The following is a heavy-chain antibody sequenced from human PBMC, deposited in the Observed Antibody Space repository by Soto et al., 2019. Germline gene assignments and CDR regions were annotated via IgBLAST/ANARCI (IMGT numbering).Heavy chain of an antibody. CDR3: ARTVLAYCGGDCYLDV. D-gene: IGHD2-21*02. CDR1: GFTFSSYA. J-gene: IGHJ6*02. CDR2: ISYDGSNK. V-gene: IGHV3-30-3*01. Sequence: PGGSLRLSCAASGFTFSSYAMHWVRQAPGKGLEWVAVISYDGSNKYYADSVKGRFTISRDNSKNTLYLQMNSLRAEDTAVYYCARTVLAYCGGDCYLDVWGQGTPVTVSS.